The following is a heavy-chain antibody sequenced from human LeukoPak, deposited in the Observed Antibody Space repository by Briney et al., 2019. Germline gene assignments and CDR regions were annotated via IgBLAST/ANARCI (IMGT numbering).Heavy chain of an antibody. Sequence: GGSLRLSCAASGFTFRSYWMTWVRQAPGEGLEWVANIKQDGSEKYYVDSVKGRFTISRDNAKNSLYLQMNSLGAEDTAVYYCARGSDAVTGPHSWYFDLWGRGTLVTVSS. CDR3: ARGSDAVTGPHSWYFDL. V-gene: IGHV3-7*01. J-gene: IGHJ2*01. D-gene: IGHD6-19*01. CDR2: IKQDGSEK. CDR1: GFTFRSYW.